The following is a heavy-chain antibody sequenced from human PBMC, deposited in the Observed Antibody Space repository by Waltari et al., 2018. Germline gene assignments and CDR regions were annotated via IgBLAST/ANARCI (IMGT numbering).Heavy chain of an antibody. Sequence: QVQLQESGPGLVKPSETLSLTCIVSGRSISGNYWTWIRQPAGKGLEWIGRIYSSGSTNYNPSLKSRVAMSIDTSKSQFSLTLTSVTAADTAVYYCARPKWRTSWKMGEFDPWGQGTLVTVSS. CDR1: GRSISGNY. V-gene: IGHV4-4*07. CDR2: IYSSGST. J-gene: IGHJ5*02. D-gene: IGHD2-2*01. CDR3: ARPKWRTSWKMGEFDP.